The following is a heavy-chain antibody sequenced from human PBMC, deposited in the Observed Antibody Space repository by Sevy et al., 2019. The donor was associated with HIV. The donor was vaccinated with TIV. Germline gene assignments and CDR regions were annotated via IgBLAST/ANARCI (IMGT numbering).Heavy chain of an antibody. Sequence: GGSLRLSCAASGFTFSSYSMNWVRQAPGKGLEWVSYISSSSSTIYYADSLKGRFTISRDNAKNSLYLQMNSLRDEDTAVYYCAREHYYDSSGYYHDQDFDYWGQGTLVTVSS. D-gene: IGHD3-22*01. CDR2: ISSSSSTI. J-gene: IGHJ4*02. V-gene: IGHV3-48*02. CDR1: GFTFSSYS. CDR3: AREHYYDSSGYYHDQDFDY.